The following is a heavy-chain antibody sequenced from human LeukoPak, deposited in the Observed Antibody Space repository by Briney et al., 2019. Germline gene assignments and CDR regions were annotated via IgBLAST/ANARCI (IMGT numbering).Heavy chain of an antibody. CDR2: INPNSGGT. CDR1: GYTFTGYY. J-gene: IGHJ5*02. Sequence: GASVKVSCKASGYTFTGYYMHWVRQAPGQGLEWMGWINPNSGGTNYAQKFQGRVTMTRDTSISTAYMELSRLRSDDTAVYYCARARYNRNDIGWFDPWGQRTLVTVSS. V-gene: IGHV1-2*02. CDR3: ARARYNRNDIGWFDP. D-gene: IGHD1-1*01.